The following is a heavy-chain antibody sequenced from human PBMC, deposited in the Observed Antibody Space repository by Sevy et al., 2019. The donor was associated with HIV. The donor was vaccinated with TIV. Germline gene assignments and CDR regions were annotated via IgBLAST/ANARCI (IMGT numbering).Heavy chain of an antibody. J-gene: IGHJ6*02. Sequence: GGSLRLSCVGSGFTFRNFGVHWLSQAPGKGLESLSVVSYDGSSKYYVDSVKGRFIVSRDNSKNTLYLQMNSLRTEDTAVYYCARGGSGDYYYYGVDVWGQGTTVTVSS. V-gene: IGHV3-30*03. CDR1: GFTFRNFG. CDR2: VSYDGSSK. D-gene: IGHD3-10*01. CDR3: ARGGSGDYYYYGVDV.